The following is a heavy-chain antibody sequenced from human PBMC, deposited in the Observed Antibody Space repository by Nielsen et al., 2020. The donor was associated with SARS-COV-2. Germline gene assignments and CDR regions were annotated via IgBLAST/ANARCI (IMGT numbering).Heavy chain of an antibody. D-gene: IGHD3-3*01. CDR1: GFTFTSSA. CDR3: AAVQDYDFWCGYSPDYYYYGMDV. V-gene: IGHV1-58*01. J-gene: IGHJ6*02. Sequence: SVKVSCKASGFTFTSSAVQWVRQARGQRLEWIGWIVVGSGNTNYAQKFQERVTITRDMSTSTAYMELSSLRSEDTAVYYCAAVQDYDFWCGYSPDYYYYGMDVWGQGTTVTVSS. CDR2: IVVGSGNT.